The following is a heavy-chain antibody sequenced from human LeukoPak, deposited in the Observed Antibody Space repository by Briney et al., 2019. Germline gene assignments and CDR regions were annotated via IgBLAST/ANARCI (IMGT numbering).Heavy chain of an antibody. J-gene: IGHJ4*02. D-gene: IGHD3-10*01. CDR2: ISWDGGST. Sequence: GGSLRLSCAASGFTFHDNAMHCVRQAPGKGLEWVSLISWDGGSTYYADSVKGRFTISRDNSKNSLYLQMNSLRAEDTALYYCAKDNMVRGITSYFDNWGQGTLVTVSS. V-gene: IGHV3-43D*03. CDR1: GFTFHDNA. CDR3: AKDNMVRGITSYFDN.